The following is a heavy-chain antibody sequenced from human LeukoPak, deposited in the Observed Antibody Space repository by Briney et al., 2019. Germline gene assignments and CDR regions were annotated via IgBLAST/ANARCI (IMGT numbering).Heavy chain of an antibody. CDR2: INPNSGGT. V-gene: IGHV1-2*02. Sequence: GASVKVSCKASGYTFTGYYMHWVRQAPGQGLEWRGWINPNSGGTNYAQKFQGRVTMTRDTSISTAYMELSRLRSDDTAVYYCARQYNWNYDNWFDPWGQGTLVTVSS. CDR3: ARQYNWNYDNWFDP. J-gene: IGHJ5*02. D-gene: IGHD1-7*01. CDR1: GYTFTGYY.